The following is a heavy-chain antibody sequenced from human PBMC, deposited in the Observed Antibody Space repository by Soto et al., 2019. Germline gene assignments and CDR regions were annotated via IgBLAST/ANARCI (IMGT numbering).Heavy chain of an antibody. Sequence: SVKVSCKASGFTFTSSAVQWVRQARGQRLEWIGWIVVGSGNTNYAQKFQERVTITRDMSTSTAYMELSSLRSEDTAVYYCAAPYYDILTGYSPGDYWGQGTLVTVSS. CDR3: AAPYYDILTGYSPGDY. D-gene: IGHD3-9*01. CDR2: IVVGSGNT. V-gene: IGHV1-58*01. CDR1: GFTFTSSA. J-gene: IGHJ4*02.